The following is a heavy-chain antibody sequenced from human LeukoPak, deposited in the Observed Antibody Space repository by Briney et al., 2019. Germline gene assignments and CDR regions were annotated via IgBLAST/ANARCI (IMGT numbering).Heavy chain of an antibody. Sequence: GGSLRLSCAASGFTFSSYAMHWVRQAPGKGLEWVAVISYDGSNKYYADSVKGRFTISRDNSKNTLYLQMNSLRAEDTAVYYCARARYSGPGYFDNWGQGTLVTVSS. CDR1: GFTFSSYA. V-gene: IGHV3-30*04. J-gene: IGHJ4*02. CDR2: ISYDGSNK. D-gene: IGHD5-12*01. CDR3: ARARYSGPGYFDN.